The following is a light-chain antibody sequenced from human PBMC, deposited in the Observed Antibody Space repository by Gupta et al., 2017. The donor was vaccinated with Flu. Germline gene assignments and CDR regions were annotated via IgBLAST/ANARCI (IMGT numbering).Light chain of an antibody. J-gene: IGKJ1*01. V-gene: IGKV3-20*01. CDR2: GAS. CDR1: QILKSSD. Sequence: TLSLSPGERATLSCRASQILKSSDLVWYQQRPGQAPRLLISGASTRAAGIPDRFSGSGSGTDFTLTISGREPEDFAVYYCQQFGTSLTWTFGQGTKVEFK. CDR3: QQFGTSLTWT.